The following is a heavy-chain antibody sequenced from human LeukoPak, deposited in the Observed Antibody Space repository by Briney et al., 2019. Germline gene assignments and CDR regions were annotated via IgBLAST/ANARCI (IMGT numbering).Heavy chain of an antibody. V-gene: IGHV3-21*01. CDR3: ARDFGAFDY. Sequence: GGSLRLSCATSGFTFSSYSMHWVRQAPGKGLEWVSSISSSSSYIYYADSVKGRFTISRDNAKNSLFLQMNSLRAEDRAVYYCARDFGAFDYWGQGTLVTVSS. D-gene: IGHD1-26*01. J-gene: IGHJ4*02. CDR2: ISSSSSYI. CDR1: GFTFSSYS.